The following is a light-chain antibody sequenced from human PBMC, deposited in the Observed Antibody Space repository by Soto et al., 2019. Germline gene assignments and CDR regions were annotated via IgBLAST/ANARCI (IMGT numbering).Light chain of an antibody. CDR2: EVT. V-gene: IGLV2-8*01. CDR1: SSDVGGYNY. J-gene: IGLJ1*01. Sequence: QSALTQPPSASGSPGQSVTIPCTGTSSDVGGYNYVSWYQQHPGKAPKLVIYEVTKRPSGVPDRFSGSKSGNTASLTVSGLQAEDEADYYCASYAGSSSVFGTGTKLT. CDR3: ASYAGSSSV.